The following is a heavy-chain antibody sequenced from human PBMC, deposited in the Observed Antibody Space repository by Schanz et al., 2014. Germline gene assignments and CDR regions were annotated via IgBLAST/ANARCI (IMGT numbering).Heavy chain of an antibody. V-gene: IGHV1-46*03. CDR2: VNPSVRGT. Sequence: QLQLVQSGAEVKKPGSSVKVSCKLSGGTFSSYTISWMRQAPGQGLEWMGIVNPSVRGTHFAREFQGRVTVTSDTSTSTVYMELSGLRSEDTAVYYCAGAFDSSGYYFDYWGQGTLVTVSS. CDR3: AGAFDSSGYYFDY. J-gene: IGHJ4*02. D-gene: IGHD3-22*01. CDR1: GGTFSSYT.